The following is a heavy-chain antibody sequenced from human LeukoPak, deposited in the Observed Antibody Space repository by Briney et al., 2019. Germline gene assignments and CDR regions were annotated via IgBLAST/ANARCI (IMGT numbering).Heavy chain of an antibody. V-gene: IGHV3-23*01. Sequence: AGGSLRLSCVASGFTFSDYYMNWVPQAPGKGLEWLATIYGSGVSISYADSVKSRFTISRDNSNNTLYLQMNSLRAEDTAMYFCAKDLGWELPAEAYWGQGVLVTVSS. D-gene: IGHD1-26*01. CDR1: GFTFSDYY. CDR3: AKDLGWELPAEAY. CDR2: IYGSGVSI. J-gene: IGHJ4*02.